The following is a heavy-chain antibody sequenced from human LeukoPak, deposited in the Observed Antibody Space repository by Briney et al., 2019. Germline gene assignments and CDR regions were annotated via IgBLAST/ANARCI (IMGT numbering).Heavy chain of an antibody. V-gene: IGHV3-21*01. CDR3: ARVVSGWFVDC. Sequence: GGSLRLSCAASGFTFSSYSMNWVRQAPGKGLEWVSSISSSSSYIYYADSVKGRFIISRDNAKNSLYLQMNSLRAEDTAVYYCARVVSGWFVDCWGQGTLVTVSS. D-gene: IGHD6-19*01. CDR2: ISSSSSYI. J-gene: IGHJ4*02. CDR1: GFTFSSYS.